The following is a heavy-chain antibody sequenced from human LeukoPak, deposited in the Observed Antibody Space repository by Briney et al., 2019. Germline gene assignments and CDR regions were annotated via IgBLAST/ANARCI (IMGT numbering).Heavy chain of an antibody. Sequence: ASVKVSCTASGYTSSSYGISWVRQAPGQGLEWMGWISADNGNTNYALTLQGRVTMTTGTSTSTAYMELRSLRSDDTAVYYCARVRDILTGYYNYMDVWGKGTTVTVSS. CDR3: ARVRDILTGYYNYMDV. CDR1: GYTSSSYG. D-gene: IGHD3-9*01. J-gene: IGHJ6*03. V-gene: IGHV1-18*01. CDR2: ISADNGNT.